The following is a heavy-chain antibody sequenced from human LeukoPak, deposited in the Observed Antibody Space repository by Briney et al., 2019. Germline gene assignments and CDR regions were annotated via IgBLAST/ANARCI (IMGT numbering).Heavy chain of an antibody. J-gene: IGHJ6*03. CDR2: ISYDGSNK. D-gene: IGHD3-10*01. Sequence: PGRSLRLSCAASGFTFSSYAMHWVRQAPGKGLEWVAVISYDGSNKYYADSVKGRFTISRDNSKNTLYLQMNSLRAEDTAVYYCARDYGSGSTTQYYYYYYMDVWGKGTTVTISS. V-gene: IGHV3-30*04. CDR1: GFTFSSYA. CDR3: ARDYGSGSTTQYYYYYYMDV.